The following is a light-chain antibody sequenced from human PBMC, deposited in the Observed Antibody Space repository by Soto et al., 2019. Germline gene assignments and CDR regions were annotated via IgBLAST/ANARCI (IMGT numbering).Light chain of an antibody. Sequence: DMEMTQAPSSLSASVGDRVTITCRASKSISNYWNWYQHKPGKVTKLLIYAASSLQSGVLTRFSGSGSGTEFTLSINSLQPEDFASYYCQQSYRTPLPFGGGPKIEIK. CDR1: KSISNY. V-gene: IGKV1-39*01. CDR3: QQSYRTPLP. CDR2: AAS. J-gene: IGKJ4*01.